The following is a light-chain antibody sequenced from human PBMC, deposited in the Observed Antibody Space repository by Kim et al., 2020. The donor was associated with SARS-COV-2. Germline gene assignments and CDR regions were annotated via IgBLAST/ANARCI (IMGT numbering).Light chain of an antibody. V-gene: IGLV2-18*02. CDR2: EVS. CDR1: SSDVGSYNR. Sequence: GQSDPIPGSGTSSDVGSYNRVSWYQQPPGTAPKVMIYEVSNRPSGVPDRFSGSKSGNTASLTISGLQAEDEADYYCSSYTSSNTVVFGGGTQLTVL. CDR3: SSYTSSNTVV. J-gene: IGLJ2*01.